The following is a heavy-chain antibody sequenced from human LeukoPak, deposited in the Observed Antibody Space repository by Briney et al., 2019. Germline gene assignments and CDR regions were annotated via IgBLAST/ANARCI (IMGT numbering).Heavy chain of an antibody. CDR2: ISGSGGST. V-gene: IGHV3-23*01. Sequence: GGSLRLSCAASGFTFSSYAMSWVRQAPGKGLEWVSAISGSGGSTYYADSVKGRFTISRDNSKNTLYLQMNSLGAEDTAVYYCVKKGDHGDYWYIQLWGRGTLVTVSS. J-gene: IGHJ2*01. CDR1: GFTFSSYA. D-gene: IGHD4-17*01. CDR3: VKKGDHGDYWYIQL.